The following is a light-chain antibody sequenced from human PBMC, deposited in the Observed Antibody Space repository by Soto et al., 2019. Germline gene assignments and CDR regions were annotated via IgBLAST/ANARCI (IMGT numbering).Light chain of an antibody. CDR1: QSFSSNY. J-gene: IGKJ1*01. CDR3: QQYSSLWT. CDR2: GAT. V-gene: IGKV3-20*01. Sequence: EIVMTQSPGSLSLSPGERATISCRASQSFSSNYLACYQQRPGQAPRLLFDGATTRASGVPDRCSGGASRKDFTLISSRLEAEFSAVYYCQQYSSLWTFGQGTKLEIK.